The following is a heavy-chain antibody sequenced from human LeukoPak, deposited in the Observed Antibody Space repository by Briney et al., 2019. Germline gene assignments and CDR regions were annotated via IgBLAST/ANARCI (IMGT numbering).Heavy chain of an antibody. J-gene: IGHJ3*02. Sequence: SETLSLTCTVSGGSISSYYWSWIRQPPGKGLEWIGYIYYSGSTNYNPSLKSRVTISVDTSKNQFSLKLRSVTAADTAVYYCARHAEYYYDSSGYYHDAFDIWGQGTMVTVSS. V-gene: IGHV4-59*08. D-gene: IGHD3-22*01. CDR2: IYYSGST. CDR1: GGSISSYY. CDR3: ARHAEYYYDSSGYYHDAFDI.